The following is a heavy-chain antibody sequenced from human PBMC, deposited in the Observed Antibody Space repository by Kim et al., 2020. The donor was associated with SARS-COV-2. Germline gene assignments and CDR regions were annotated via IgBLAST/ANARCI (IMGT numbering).Heavy chain of an antibody. CDR1: GFTFSNSV. Sequence: GGSLRLSCAASGFTFSNSVMSWVRQAPGKGLEWVSAINGGSATNYADSVKGRLTISRDNSENTLYLQMDSLRVEDTALYYCARALLDSGTYRPFQTWGQGTMVTVSS. J-gene: IGHJ3*01. D-gene: IGHD1-26*01. V-gene: IGHV3-23*01. CDR2: INGGSAT. CDR3: ARALLDSGTYRPFQT.